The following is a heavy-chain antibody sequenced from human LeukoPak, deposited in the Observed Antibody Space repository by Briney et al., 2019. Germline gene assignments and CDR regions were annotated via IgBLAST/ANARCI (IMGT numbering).Heavy chain of an antibody. J-gene: IGHJ4*02. D-gene: IGHD5-18*01. CDR1: GGSISSRSNY. CDR2: LYYSGST. Sequence: SSETLSLTCTVSGGSISSRSNYWGWIRQPPGKGLEWIGSLYYSGSTYYNPSLKSRVTISVDTSENQLSLKLSSVTAADTAVYYCARHGERGYSYGHDYWGQGTLVTVSS. CDR3: ARHGERGYSYGHDY. V-gene: IGHV4-39*01.